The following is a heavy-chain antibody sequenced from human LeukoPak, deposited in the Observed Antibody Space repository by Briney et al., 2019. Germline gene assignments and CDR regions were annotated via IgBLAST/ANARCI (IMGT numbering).Heavy chain of an antibody. CDR3: TTDPSVFIGSPDY. Sequence: PGGSLRLSCAASGFTFSSYGMHWVRQAPGKGLEWVAFIRYDGSNKYYADSVKGRFTISRDNSKNTLYLQMNSLKTEDTAVYYCTTDPSVFIGSPDYWGRGTLVTVSS. D-gene: IGHD1-26*01. CDR1: GFTFSSYG. J-gene: IGHJ4*02. CDR2: IRYDGSNK. V-gene: IGHV3-30*02.